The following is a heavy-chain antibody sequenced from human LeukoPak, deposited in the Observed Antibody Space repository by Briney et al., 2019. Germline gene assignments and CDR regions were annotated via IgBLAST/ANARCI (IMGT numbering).Heavy chain of an antibody. CDR1: GFTFSSYS. V-gene: IGHV3-48*02. D-gene: IGHD3-9*01. CDR3: ARTYYDILTGYYNFDY. J-gene: IGHJ4*02. Sequence: GGSLRLSCAASGFTFSSYSMNWVRQAPGKGLEWVSYISSSISVIYYADSVKGRFTISRDNAKNSLYLQMNSLRDEDTAVYYCARTYYDILTGYYNFDYWGQGTLVTVSS. CDR2: ISSSISVI.